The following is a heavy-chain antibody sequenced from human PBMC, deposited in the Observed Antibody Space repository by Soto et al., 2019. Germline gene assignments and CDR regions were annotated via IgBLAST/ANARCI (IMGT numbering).Heavy chain of an antibody. Sequence: QGTLKEAGPVLVKPTETLTLTCTVSGFSLSNARMGVSWIRQPPGKALEWLAHIFSNDEKSYSTSLKSMLTISQDTSKSHVRLTMTNMGPVDSATYYCARIVDFGSGYYSVNDYGMDVWGQGTTVTVSS. V-gene: IGHV2-26*01. J-gene: IGHJ6*02. D-gene: IGHD3-3*01. CDR1: GFSLSNARMG. CDR2: IFSNDEK. CDR3: ARIVDFGSGYYSVNDYGMDV.